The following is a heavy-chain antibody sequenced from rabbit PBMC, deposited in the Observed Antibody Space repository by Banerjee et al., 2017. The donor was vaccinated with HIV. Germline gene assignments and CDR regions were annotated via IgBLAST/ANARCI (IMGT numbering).Heavy chain of an antibody. CDR1: GFSFSSNYD. V-gene: IGHV1S40*01. CDR3: ARSLYAHAGYSYANFNL. J-gene: IGHJ4*01. CDR2: IYTGSDYT. D-gene: IGHD8-1*01. Sequence: QSLEESGGDLVKPGASLTLTCTASGFSFSSNYDMCWVRQAPGKGLEWIGCIYTGSDYTYYASWAKGRFTISKTSSTTVTLQMTSLTAADTATYFCARSLYAHAGYSYANFNLWGPGTLVTVS.